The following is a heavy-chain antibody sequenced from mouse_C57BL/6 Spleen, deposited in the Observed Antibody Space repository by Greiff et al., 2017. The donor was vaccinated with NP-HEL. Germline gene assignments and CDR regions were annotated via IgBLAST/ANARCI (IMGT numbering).Heavy chain of an antibody. V-gene: IGHV1-81*01. CDR2: IYPRSGNT. Sequence: QVQLQHSGAELARPGASVKLSCKASGYTFTSYGISWVKQRTGQGLEWIGEIYPRSGNTYYNEKFKGKATLTADKSSSTAYMELRSLTSEDSAVYFCARSRDYPYAMDYWGQGTSVTVSS. D-gene: IGHD2-4*01. J-gene: IGHJ4*01. CDR1: GYTFTSYG. CDR3: ARSRDYPYAMDY.